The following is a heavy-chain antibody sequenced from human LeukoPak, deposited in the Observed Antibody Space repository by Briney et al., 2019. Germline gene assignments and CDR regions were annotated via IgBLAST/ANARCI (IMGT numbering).Heavy chain of an antibody. Sequence: ASVKVSCKASGYTFTSYDINWVRQATGQGLEWMGWMNPNSGNTGYAQKFQGRVTITRNTSISTAYMELSSLRSEDTAVYYGARGSLRFLEWFLWGQGTLVTVSS. CDR2: MNPNSGNT. D-gene: IGHD3-3*01. V-gene: IGHV1-8*03. J-gene: IGHJ4*02. CDR1: GYTFTSYD. CDR3: ARGSLRFLEWFL.